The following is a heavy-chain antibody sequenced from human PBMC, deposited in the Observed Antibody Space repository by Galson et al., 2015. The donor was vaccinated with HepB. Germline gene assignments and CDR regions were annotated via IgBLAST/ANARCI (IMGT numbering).Heavy chain of an antibody. D-gene: IGHD2-2*01. J-gene: IGHJ6*02. CDR1: GFTFSSYW. V-gene: IGHV3-74*01. CDR2: INSDGSST. Sequence: SLRLSCAASGFTFSSYWMHRVRQAPGKGLVWVSRINSDGSSTSYADSVKGRFTISRDNAKNTLYLQMNSLRAEDTAVYYCARELLIVVVPVYGMDVWGQGTTVTVSS. CDR3: ARELLIVVVPVYGMDV.